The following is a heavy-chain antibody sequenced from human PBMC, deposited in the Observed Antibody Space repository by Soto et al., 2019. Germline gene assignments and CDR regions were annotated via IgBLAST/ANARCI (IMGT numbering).Heavy chain of an antibody. D-gene: IGHD5-18*01. CDR1: GGIFTNNA. V-gene: IGHV1-69*01. CDR3: ATGGHNDGYNFYHGMDV. J-gene: IGHJ6*02. Sequence: VRLVRSGAEVKNPGSSGKVSCRVSGGIFTNNAISWLRQAPGRGLGGLGGFIPLFDTAYYEQIFRGRLRISADGATTTAYMELSGLTSADTAVYFCATGGHNDGYNFYHGMDVWGQGTTVTVS. CDR2: FIPLFDTA.